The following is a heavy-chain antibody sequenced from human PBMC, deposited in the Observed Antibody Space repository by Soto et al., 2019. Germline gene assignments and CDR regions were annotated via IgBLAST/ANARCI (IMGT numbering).Heavy chain of an antibody. V-gene: IGHV3-33*01. D-gene: IGHD2-15*01. CDR3: ARDVRGWAGGYCSGGSCYSFDY. J-gene: IGHJ4*02. CDR1: GFTFSSYG. Sequence: QVQLVESGGGVVQPGRSLRLSCAASGFTFSSYGMHWVRQAPGKGLEWVAVIWYDGSNKYYADSVKGRFTISRDNSKNTMYLQMNRLRAEDTAVYYCARDVRGWAGGYCSGGSCYSFDYWGQGTLVTVSS. CDR2: IWYDGSNK.